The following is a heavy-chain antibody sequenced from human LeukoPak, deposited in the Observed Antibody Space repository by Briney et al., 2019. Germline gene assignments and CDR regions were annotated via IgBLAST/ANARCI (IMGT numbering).Heavy chain of an antibody. J-gene: IGHJ4*02. Sequence: ASGKVSCKASGYAFTIYGISWVRQAPGQGLEWMGWISAYNGNTNYAQKLQGRVTMTTDTSTSTAYMELRSLRSDDTAVYYCARARSVTGYYIHWGQGPLVTVSS. V-gene: IGHV1-18*01. CDR1: GYAFTIYG. CDR2: ISAYNGNT. CDR3: ARARSVTGYYIH. D-gene: IGHD3-9*01.